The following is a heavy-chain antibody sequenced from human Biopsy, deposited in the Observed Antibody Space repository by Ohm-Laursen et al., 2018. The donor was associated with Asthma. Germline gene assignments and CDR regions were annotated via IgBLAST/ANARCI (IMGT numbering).Heavy chain of an antibody. Sequence: SLRLSCTASGFVFRSHAMHWVRQAPGKGLEWVAVVSYDGGVAHYADSMKGRFTISRDSAKSTLYLQMNRLRTDDTAVYYCAKRRGYSDLTDFDHWGQGTLVTVSS. D-gene: IGHD3-3*01. J-gene: IGHJ4*02. V-gene: IGHV3-30*18. CDR1: GFVFRSHA. CDR2: VSYDGGVA. CDR3: AKRRGYSDLTDFDH.